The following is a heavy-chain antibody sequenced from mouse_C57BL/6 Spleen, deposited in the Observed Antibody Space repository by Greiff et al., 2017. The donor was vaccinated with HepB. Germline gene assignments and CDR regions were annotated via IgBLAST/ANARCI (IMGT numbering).Heavy chain of an antibody. Sequence: EVQGVESGGGLVKPGGSLKLSCAASGFTFSSYAMSWVRQTPEKRLEWVATISDGGSYTYYPDNVKGRFTISRDNAKNNLYLQMSHLKSEDTAMYYCARGPHGWYFDVWGTGTTVTVSS. J-gene: IGHJ1*03. CDR2: ISDGGSYT. V-gene: IGHV5-4*01. CDR1: GFTFSSYA. CDR3: ARGPHGWYFDV.